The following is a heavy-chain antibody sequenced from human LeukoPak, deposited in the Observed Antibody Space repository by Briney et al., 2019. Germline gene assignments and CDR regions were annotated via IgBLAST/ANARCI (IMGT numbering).Heavy chain of an antibody. CDR3: AREQRDLVVVVAARSGWFDP. V-gene: IGHV4-4*07. CDR2: IYTSGGS. Sequence: WGTLSLTCTASGGSISSYYWSWIRQPAGKGLEWIWRIYTSGGSNYNHSLKSRVTRSGDTSKNQIYLKLSSVTAADTAVYDCAREQRDLVVVVAARSGWFDPWGQGTLVTVSS. D-gene: IGHD2-15*01. CDR1: GGSISSYY. J-gene: IGHJ5*02.